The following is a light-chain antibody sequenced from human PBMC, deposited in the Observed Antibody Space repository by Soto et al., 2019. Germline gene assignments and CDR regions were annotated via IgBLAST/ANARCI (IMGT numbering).Light chain of an antibody. CDR3: QQRSDWPT. V-gene: IGKV1-6*01. J-gene: IGKJ4*01. CDR1: QGIRND. Sequence: AIQMTQSPSSLSASVGDRVTITCRASQGIRNDLGWYQQKPGKAPKLLIYAASSLQSGVPSRFSGSGSGTDFTLTISRLEPEDFAVYYCQQRSDWPTFGGGTKVEIK. CDR2: AAS.